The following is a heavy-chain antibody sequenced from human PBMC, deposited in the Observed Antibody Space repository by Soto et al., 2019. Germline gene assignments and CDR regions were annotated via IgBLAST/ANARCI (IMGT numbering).Heavy chain of an antibody. Sequence: GESLKISCQVSGYSFGTYWITWVRQVPGKGLEWMGRIDPRDSYVNYSPSFRGHVTLSVGKSTNTASLQWNTLKASDTAIYYCERQGSAGWPLDIWGLGTMVTVSS. CDR3: ERQGSAGWPLDI. CDR2: IDPRDSYV. CDR1: GYSFGTYW. V-gene: IGHV5-10-1*01. D-gene: IGHD2-15*01. J-gene: IGHJ3*02.